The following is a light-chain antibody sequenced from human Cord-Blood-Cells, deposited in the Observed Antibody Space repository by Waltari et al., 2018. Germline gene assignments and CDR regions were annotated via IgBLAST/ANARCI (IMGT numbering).Light chain of an antibody. J-gene: IGLJ2*01. CDR3: QVWDSSSDHPV. Sequence: SYVLTQLPSVSVAPAKKARITRGGNNIGSKSVHWYQQKPGQAPVLVIYYDSDRPSGIPERFSGSKSGNTATLTISRVEAGDEADYYCQVWDSSSDHPVFGGGTKLTVL. CDR1: NIGSKS. V-gene: IGLV3-21*04. CDR2: YDS.